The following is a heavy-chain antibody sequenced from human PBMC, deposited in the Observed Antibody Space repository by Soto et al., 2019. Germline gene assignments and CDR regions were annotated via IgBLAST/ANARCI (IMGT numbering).Heavy chain of an antibody. CDR1: GGTFSSYT. CDR2: IIPILGIA. D-gene: IGHD3-22*01. J-gene: IGHJ4*02. Sequence: QVQLMQSGAAVKKPGSSVKVSCKASGGTFSSYTISWVRQAPGQGLEWMGRIIPILGIANYAQKFQGRVTITADKSTSTAYMELSSLRSEDTAVYYCAMYYYDSSGYRYFDYWGQGTLVTVSS. V-gene: IGHV1-69*02. CDR3: AMYYYDSSGYRYFDY.